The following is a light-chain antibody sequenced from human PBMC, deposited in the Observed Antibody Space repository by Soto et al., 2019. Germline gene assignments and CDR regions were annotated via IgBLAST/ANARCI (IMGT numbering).Light chain of an antibody. CDR3: QQYNDWCSIT. CDR1: ESVSTN. J-gene: IGKJ5*01. V-gene: IGKV3-15*01. CDR2: GAS. Sequence: EIDMTQSPATLSLAPGEGVTLSCRASESVSTNLAWYQQKAGQAPRLLIYGASTRATGIPARFSGSGSGTEFTLTISSLQSEDFGVYYCQQYNDWCSITFGQGTRLEI.